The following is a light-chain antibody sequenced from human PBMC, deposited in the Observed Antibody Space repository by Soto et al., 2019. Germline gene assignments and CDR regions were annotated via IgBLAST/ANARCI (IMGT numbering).Light chain of an antibody. CDR1: SSDVGAYNY. CDR2: GVD. CDR3: CSYAGSDTDV. J-gene: IGLJ2*01. V-gene: IGLV2-11*01. Sequence: QSVLTQPRSVSGSPGQSVTISCTGTSSDVGAYNYVSWYQQHPGKAPKLMIYGVDKRPSGVPTRFSGSKSGNTASLTISGLQAEDEADYYCCSYAGSDTDVFGGGTKVTVL.